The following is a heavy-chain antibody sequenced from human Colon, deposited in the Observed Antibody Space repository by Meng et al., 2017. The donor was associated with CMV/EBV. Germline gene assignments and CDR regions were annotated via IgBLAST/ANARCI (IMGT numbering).Heavy chain of an antibody. V-gene: IGHV3-21*01. Sequence: GESLKISCVGSGFTFSNSYTMHWVRQAPGRGLEWVSSVSSSSTYIYYADSVKGRFTISRDNAKNSLYLQMNSLRAEDTAVYYCQNGGDYWGQGTLVTVSS. CDR3: QNGGDY. J-gene: IGHJ4*02. CDR1: GFTFSNSYT. CDR2: VSSSSTYI. D-gene: IGHD3-10*01.